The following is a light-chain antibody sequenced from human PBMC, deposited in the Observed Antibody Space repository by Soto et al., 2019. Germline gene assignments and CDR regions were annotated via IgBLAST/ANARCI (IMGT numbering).Light chain of an antibody. CDR3: QQSYSTPPWT. CDR2: AAS. Sequence: DIQMTQSPSSLSASVGDRVTITCRASQSICNYLNWYQQKPGKAPKLLISAASSLQSGVPSRFSGSGSGTDFTLSISSLQPEDFATYYCQQSYSTPPWTFGQGTKVDIK. V-gene: IGKV1-39*01. J-gene: IGKJ1*01. CDR1: QSICNY.